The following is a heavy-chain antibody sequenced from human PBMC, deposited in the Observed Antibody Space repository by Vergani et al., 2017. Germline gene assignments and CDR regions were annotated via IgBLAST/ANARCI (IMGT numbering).Heavy chain of an antibody. CDR1: GDSVISTDYH. Sequence: QVQLQESGPGLVKPSETLSLTFTVSGDSVISTDYHWGWIRQPPGKGLGWIGIMHYSGSTSYNPSLESRISISFETPKNQFSLRLTSVTAADTAVYYCESKRGECHAAYCHSYDFWGPGTLVGVSS. CDR3: ESKRGECHAAYCHSYDF. J-gene: IGHJ4*02. D-gene: IGHD3-16*01. V-gene: IGHV4-39*01. CDR2: MHYSGST.